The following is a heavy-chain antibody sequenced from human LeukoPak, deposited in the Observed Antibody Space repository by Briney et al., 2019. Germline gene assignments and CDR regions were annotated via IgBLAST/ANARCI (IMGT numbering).Heavy chain of an antibody. Sequence: SETLSLTCTVSGGSISSSSYYWGWIRQPPGKGLEWIGSIYYSGSTYYNPSLKSRVTISVDTSKNQFSLKLSSVTAADTAVYYCARIGYDSSGYYYWFEPWGQGTLVTVSS. CDR1: GGSISSSSYY. V-gene: IGHV4-39*07. CDR3: ARIGYDSSGYYYWFEP. J-gene: IGHJ5*02. CDR2: IYYSGST. D-gene: IGHD3-22*01.